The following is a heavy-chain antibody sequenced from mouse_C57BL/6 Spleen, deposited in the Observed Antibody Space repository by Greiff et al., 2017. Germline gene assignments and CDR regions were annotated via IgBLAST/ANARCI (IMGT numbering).Heavy chain of an antibody. CDR3: ARHGNFYYYAMDY. V-gene: IGHV2-6-1*01. J-gene: IGHJ4*01. Sequence: QVQLKESGPGLVAPSQSLSITCTVSGFSLTSYGVHWVRQPPGKGLEWLVVIWSDGSTTYNSALKSRLSISKDNSKSQVFLKMNSLQTDDTAMYYCARHGNFYYYAMDYWGQGTSVTVSS. CDR2: IWSDGST. D-gene: IGHD2-1*01. CDR1: GFSLTSYG.